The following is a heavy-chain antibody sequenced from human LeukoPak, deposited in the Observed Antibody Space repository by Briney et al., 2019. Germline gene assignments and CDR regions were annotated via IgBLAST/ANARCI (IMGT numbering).Heavy chain of an antibody. J-gene: IGHJ4*02. CDR3: TTAPQLVESTDY. Sequence: PGGSLRLSCAASGFTFSNAWMSWVRQAPGKGLEWIGRIKSKSDGGTKNYAAPVNGRFTISRDDAKNTLFVQLNSLKPDDTAVYYCTTAPQLVESTDYWGQGTLVTVSA. CDR2: IKSKSDGGTK. CDR1: GFTFSNAW. V-gene: IGHV3-15*01. D-gene: IGHD6-19*01.